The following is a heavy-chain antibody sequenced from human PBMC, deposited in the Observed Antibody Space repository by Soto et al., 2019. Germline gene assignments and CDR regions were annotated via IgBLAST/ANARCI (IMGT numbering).Heavy chain of an antibody. V-gene: IGHV4-59*01. CDR3: ARVGIAAAAFDY. CDR1: GGSISSYY. CDR2: IYYSGST. D-gene: IGHD6-13*01. J-gene: IGHJ4*02. Sequence: PSETLCLTCTVSGGSISSYYWSWIRQPPGKGLEWIGYIYYSGSTNYNPSLKSRVTISVDTSKNQFSLKLSSVTAADTAVYYCARVGIAAAAFDYWGQGTLVTVSS.